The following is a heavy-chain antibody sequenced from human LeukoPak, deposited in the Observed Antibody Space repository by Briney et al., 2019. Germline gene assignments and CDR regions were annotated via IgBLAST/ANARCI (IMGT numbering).Heavy chain of an antibody. CDR1: EFTFSSYG. Sequence: GGSLRLSCAASEFTFSSYGMHWVRQAPGKGLEWVAVISYDGSNQYYADSVKGRFTISRDNSKNTLYLQMNSLRAEDTAVYYCAKLYYYDSSGYYGTDSLDAFDIWGQGTMVTVSS. V-gene: IGHV3-30*18. J-gene: IGHJ3*02. CDR3: AKLYYYDSSGYYGTDSLDAFDI. D-gene: IGHD3-22*01. CDR2: ISYDGSNQ.